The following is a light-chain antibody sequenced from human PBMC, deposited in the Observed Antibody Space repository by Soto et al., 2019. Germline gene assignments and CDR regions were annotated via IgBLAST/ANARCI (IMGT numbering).Light chain of an antibody. J-gene: IGKJ2*01. CDR1: QITDNH. CDR2: AAS. CDR3: QQSYRTQYT. Sequence: DFEMTQSPSSLSASIGDRVTITCRASQITDNHLNWYQQKPGKAPKLLIYAASTLQSAVPSRFSGGGSGTDFTLTISSLQPEDFATYYCQQSYRTQYTFGQGTKLEIK. V-gene: IGKV1-39*01.